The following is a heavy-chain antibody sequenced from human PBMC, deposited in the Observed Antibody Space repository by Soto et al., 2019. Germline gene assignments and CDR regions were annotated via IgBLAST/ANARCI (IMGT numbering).Heavy chain of an antibody. CDR2: ISYSGSV. Sequence: PSETLSLTCIVSSGSISSSSYYWGWIRQPPGKGLEWIGSISYSGSVYYNASLKSRVTISVDTSKNQFSLRLSSATAADTAVYYCARHADTGYSNSDNWFGPWGQGVLVTVSS. D-gene: IGHD6-13*01. J-gene: IGHJ5*02. CDR1: SGSISSSSYY. V-gene: IGHV4-39*01. CDR3: ARHADTGYSNSDNWFGP.